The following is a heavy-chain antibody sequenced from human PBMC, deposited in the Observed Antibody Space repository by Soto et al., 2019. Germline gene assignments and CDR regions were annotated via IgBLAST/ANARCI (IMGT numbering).Heavy chain of an antibody. D-gene: IGHD3-22*01. CDR2: ISAYNGNT. CDR3: ARVAYYDSSGPSVDY. V-gene: IGHV1-18*01. J-gene: IGHJ4*02. Sequence: ASVKVSCKASGYTFTSYGISWVRQAPGQGLEWMGWISAYNGNTNYAQKLQGRVTMTTDTSTSTAYMELRSLRSDDTAVYYCARVAYYDSSGPSVDYWGQGTLVTVSS. CDR1: GYTFTSYG.